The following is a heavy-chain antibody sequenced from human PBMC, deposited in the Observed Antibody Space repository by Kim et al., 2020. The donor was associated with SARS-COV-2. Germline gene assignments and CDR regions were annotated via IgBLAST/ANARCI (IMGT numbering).Heavy chain of an antibody. D-gene: IGHD1-26*01. Sequence: TANYGQKLQGRVTITADESTSTAYMELSSLRSEDRAVYYCASGTFGRSDYWGQGTLVTVSS. V-gene: IGHV1-69*01. J-gene: IGHJ4*02. CDR3: ASGTFGRSDY. CDR2: TA.